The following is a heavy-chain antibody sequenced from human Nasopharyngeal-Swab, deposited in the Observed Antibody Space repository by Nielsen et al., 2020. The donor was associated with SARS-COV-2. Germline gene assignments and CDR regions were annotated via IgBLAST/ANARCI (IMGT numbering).Heavy chain of an antibody. V-gene: IGHV1-2*02. Sequence: ASVKVSCKASGYTFTGYYMHWVRQAPGQGLEWMGWINPNSGGTNYAQKFQGRVTMTRDTSISTAYMELSRLRSDDTAVDYCAGEPRLGFDSRYQGMDVWGQGTTVTVSS. CDR1: GYTFTGYY. D-gene: IGHD3-9*01. J-gene: IGHJ6*02. CDR2: INPNSGGT. CDR3: AGEPRLGFDSRYQGMDV.